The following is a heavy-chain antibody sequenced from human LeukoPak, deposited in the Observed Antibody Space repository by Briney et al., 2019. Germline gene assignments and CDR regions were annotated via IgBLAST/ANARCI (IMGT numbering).Heavy chain of an antibody. V-gene: IGHV4-38-2*01. D-gene: IGHD3-10*01. Sequence: SETLSLTCAVSTYSISSGYYWGWIRQPPGKGLEWIGSIYHSGSTYYNPSLKSRVTISVDTSKNQFSLKLSSVTAADTAVYYCARGNRSGTYSWFDPWGQGSLVSVSS. CDR2: IYHSGST. CDR3: ARGNRSGTYSWFDP. J-gene: IGHJ5*02. CDR1: TYSISSGYY.